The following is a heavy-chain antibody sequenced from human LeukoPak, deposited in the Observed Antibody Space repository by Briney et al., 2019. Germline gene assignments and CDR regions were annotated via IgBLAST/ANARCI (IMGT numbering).Heavy chain of an antibody. CDR3: ARAGGRSWFDP. J-gene: IGHJ5*02. Sequence: ASVTVSFKASGYSFTDKYMHWVRQAPGQGLEWMGWINPNSGGTNYAQKFQGRVTMTTDTSMSTAYMELSRLTSDDTAVYYCARAGGRSWFDPWGQGTLVTVSS. CDR1: GYSFTDKY. CDR2: INPNSGGT. V-gene: IGHV1-2*02.